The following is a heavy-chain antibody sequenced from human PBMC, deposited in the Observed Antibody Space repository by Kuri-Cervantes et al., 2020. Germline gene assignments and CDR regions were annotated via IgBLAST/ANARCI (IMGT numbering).Heavy chain of an antibody. D-gene: IGHD5-12*01. Sequence: APVKVSCKASGYTFTGYYMHWVRQAPGQGLEWMGWINPNSGGTKYAQKFEGRVTMTRDTSISIVYMELSRLRSDDTAVYYCARRIGYSGYLGPWGQGTLVTVSS. J-gene: IGHJ5*02. CDR2: INPNSGGT. CDR3: ARRIGYSGYLGP. CDR1: GYTFTGYY. V-gene: IGHV1-2*02.